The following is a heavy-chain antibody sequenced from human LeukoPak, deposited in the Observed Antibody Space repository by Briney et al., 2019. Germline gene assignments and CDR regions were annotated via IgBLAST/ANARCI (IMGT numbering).Heavy chain of an antibody. CDR2: INPNSGGT. J-gene: IGHJ6*02. V-gene: IGHV1-2*02. Sequence: ASVKVSCKASGYTFTGYYMHWVRQAPGQRLEWMGWINPNSGGTNYAQKFQGRVTMTRDTSISTAYMALSRLTSDDTAVYYCARDRKVRITMVRGVIGGMDVWGQGTTVTVSS. CDR1: GYTFTGYY. D-gene: IGHD3-10*01. CDR3: ARDRKVRITMVRGVIGGMDV.